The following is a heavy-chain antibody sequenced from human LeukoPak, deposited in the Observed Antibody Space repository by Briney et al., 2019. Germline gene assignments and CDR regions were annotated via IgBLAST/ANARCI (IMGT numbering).Heavy chain of an antibody. CDR3: ARTSAEYSNSWIDS. V-gene: IGHV4-4*02. CDR1: GGSISSSNW. D-gene: IGHD6-6*01. Sequence: SGTLSLTCAVSGGSISSSNWWSWARQPPEKGLEWIGEIYHSGSTYSNPSLQSRVIISVDKSKNHFSLKLTSVTAADTAVYYCARTSAEYSNSWIDSWGQGTLVIVSS. J-gene: IGHJ5*01. CDR2: IYHSGST.